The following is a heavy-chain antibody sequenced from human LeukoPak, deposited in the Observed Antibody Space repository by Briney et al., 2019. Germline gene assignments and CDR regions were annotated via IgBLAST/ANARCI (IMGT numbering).Heavy chain of an antibody. Sequence: SETLSLTCAVYGGSFSGYYWSWIRQPPGKGLEWIGEINHSGSTNYNPSLKSRVTISVDTSKNQFSLRLSSVTAADTAVYYCARLPTDLLAFDYWGQGTLVTVSS. J-gene: IGHJ4*02. CDR1: GGSFSGYY. CDR3: ARLPTDLLAFDY. D-gene: IGHD2-8*02. CDR2: INHSGST. V-gene: IGHV4-34*01.